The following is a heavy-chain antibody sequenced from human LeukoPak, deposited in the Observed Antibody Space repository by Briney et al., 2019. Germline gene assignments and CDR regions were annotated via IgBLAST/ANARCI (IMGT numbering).Heavy chain of an antibody. CDR3: ARGRHYYDSSDYYYEGDAFDI. CDR1: GFTFSSYS. J-gene: IGHJ3*02. Sequence: PGGSLRLSCAASGFTFSSYSMNWVRQAPGKGLEWVSSISSSSSYIYYADSVKGRFTISRDNAKNSLYLQMNSLRAEDTAVYYCARGRHYYDSSDYYYEGDAFDIWGQGTMVTVSS. D-gene: IGHD3-22*01. CDR2: ISSSSSYI. V-gene: IGHV3-21*04.